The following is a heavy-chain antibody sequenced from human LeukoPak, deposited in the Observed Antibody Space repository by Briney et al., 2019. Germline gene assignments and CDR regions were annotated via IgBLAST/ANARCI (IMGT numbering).Heavy chain of an antibody. CDR2: VYNTGST. CDR3: ARGLLGDYGTFDI. Sequence: SETLSLTCTVSGGSITTHYWSWIRQPAGREVEWIGRVYNTGSTKYNPSLESRVTMSVDTSSNRFSLSLRSVTAADTAVYCCARGLLGDYGTFDIWGQGTMVTVSS. J-gene: IGHJ3*02. V-gene: IGHV4-4*07. D-gene: IGHD4-17*01. CDR1: GGSITTHY.